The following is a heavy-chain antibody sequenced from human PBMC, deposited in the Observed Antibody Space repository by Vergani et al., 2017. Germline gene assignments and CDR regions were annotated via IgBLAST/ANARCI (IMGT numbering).Heavy chain of an antibody. CDR1: GYSIGSGFY. CDR3: ARSQSDYWYFDL. J-gene: IGHJ2*01. Sequence: QVRLEESGPGLVKPSETLSLTCSVSGYSIGSGFYWAWIRQSPGEGLQWLTSIHNRGKTYHNPSLKSRVSVSLDTSKNLFSLNLTSVTATDTAVYYCARSQSDYWYFDLWGPGSMVTVSS. CDR2: IHNRGKT. D-gene: IGHD3-3*01. V-gene: IGHV4-38-2*01.